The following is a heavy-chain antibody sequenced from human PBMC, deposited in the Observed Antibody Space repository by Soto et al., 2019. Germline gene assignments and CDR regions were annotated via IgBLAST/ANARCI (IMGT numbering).Heavy chain of an antibody. J-gene: IGHJ5*02. CDR3: ARTYCSSTSCYLFRWFDP. V-gene: IGHV1-18*01. CDR2: ISAYNGNT. Sequence: ASVKVSCKASGYTFTSYGISWVRQAPGQGLEWMGWISAYNGNTNYAQKLQGRVTMTTDTSTSTAYMELRSLRSDDTAVYYCARTYCSSTSCYLFRWFDPWCQGTLVTVST. CDR1: GYTFTSYG. D-gene: IGHD2-2*01.